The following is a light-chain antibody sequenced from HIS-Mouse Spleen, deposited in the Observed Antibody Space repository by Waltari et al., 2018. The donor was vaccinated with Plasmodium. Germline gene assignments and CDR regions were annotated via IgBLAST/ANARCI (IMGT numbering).Light chain of an antibody. CDR3: SSYTSSSTRV. CDR2: EVS. V-gene: IGLV2-14*01. Sequence: QSALTQPASVSGSPGQSITISCTGTSSDVGGYNYVSWYQQHPGKAPKLMIYEVSNRPSGVSNRFSGSKSCNTASLPISGLQAEDDADYYCSSYTSSSTRVFGGGTKLTVL. CDR1: SSDVGGYNY. J-gene: IGLJ2*01.